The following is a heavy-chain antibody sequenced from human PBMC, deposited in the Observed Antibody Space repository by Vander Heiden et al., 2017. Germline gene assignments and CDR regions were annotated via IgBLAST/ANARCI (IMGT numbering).Heavy chain of an antibody. CDR3: AKDREGTVSDYVDY. CDR2: ISGSGDTT. D-gene: IGHD6-19*01. CDR1: GFPFSSYA. J-gene: IGHJ4*02. V-gene: IGHV3-23*01. Sequence: EVQLLESGGGLVQPGGSLRLSGAVSGFPFSSYAITWVPQGPGRGLEWVSSISGSGDTTYYVDSVKGRFTSSRDYSKNTLYLKMSGLRAEGTTVYYGAKDREGTVSDYVDYWGQGTLGTVSS.